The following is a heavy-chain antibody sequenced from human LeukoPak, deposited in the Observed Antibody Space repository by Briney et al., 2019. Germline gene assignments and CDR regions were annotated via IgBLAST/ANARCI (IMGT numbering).Heavy chain of an antibody. CDR1: GFTFTSYY. D-gene: IGHD6-13*01. Sequence: ASVKVSCKASGFTFTSYYTHWVRQAPGQGLEWMGIINPSGAGTSYAQNFQGRLTMTRDASTSTVYMVLSSLRSEDTAVYFCARGGSSWPDYWGQGTLVTVSS. CDR3: ARGGSSWPDY. CDR2: INPSGAGT. J-gene: IGHJ4*02. V-gene: IGHV1-46*01.